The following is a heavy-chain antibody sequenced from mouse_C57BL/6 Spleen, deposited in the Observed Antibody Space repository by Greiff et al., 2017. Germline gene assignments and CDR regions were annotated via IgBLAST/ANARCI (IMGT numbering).Heavy chain of an antibody. CDR2: ISYDGSN. CDR1: GYSITSGYY. CDR3: ASNYGNYSYAMDY. Sequence: EVQLQESGPGLVKPSQSLSLTCSVTGYSITSGYYWNWIRQFPGNKLEWMGYISYDGSNNYNPSLKNRISITRDTSKNQFFLKLNSVTTEDTATYYCASNYGNYSYAMDYWGQGTSVTVSA. V-gene: IGHV3-6*01. D-gene: IGHD2-1*01. J-gene: IGHJ4*01.